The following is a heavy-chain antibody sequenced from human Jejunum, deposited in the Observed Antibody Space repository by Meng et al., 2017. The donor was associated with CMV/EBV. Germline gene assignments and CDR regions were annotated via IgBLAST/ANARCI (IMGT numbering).Heavy chain of an antibody. CDR1: AW. CDR3: TTGRIRYFDWLLSRVDY. Sequence: AWMSWVRQAPGKGLEWVGRIKGKTDGGTTDYAAPVKGRFTISRDDSKNTLYLQMKSLKTEDTAVYYCTTGRIRYFDWLLSRVDYWGQGTLVTVSS. D-gene: IGHD3-9*01. J-gene: IGHJ4*02. V-gene: IGHV3-15*01. CDR2: IKGKTDGGTT.